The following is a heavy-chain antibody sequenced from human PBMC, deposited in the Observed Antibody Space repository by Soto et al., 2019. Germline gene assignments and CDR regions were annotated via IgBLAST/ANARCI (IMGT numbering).Heavy chain of an antibody. V-gene: IGHV3-23*01. J-gene: IGHJ4*02. CDR1: GFPLSRYS. Sequence: PGGGLRLSCAPPGFPLSRYSMSWVRQAPGKGLEWVSAISGSGGSTYYADSVKGRFTISRDNSKNTLYLQMNSLRAEDTAVYYCAKPLRARVYWGQGTLVTVSS. CDR2: ISGSGGST. CDR3: AKPLRARVY. D-gene: IGHD4-17*01.